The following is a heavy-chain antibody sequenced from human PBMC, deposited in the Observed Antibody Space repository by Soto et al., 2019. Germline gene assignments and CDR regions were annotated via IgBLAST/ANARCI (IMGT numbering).Heavy chain of an antibody. CDR2: IIPILGIA. Sequence: QVQLVQSGAEVKKPGSSVKVSCKASGGTFSSYTISWVRQAPGQGLEWMGRIIPILGIANYAQKFQGRVTITADKSTSTAYMELSSLRSEDTAVYYCARAVTLDGYGFDGYWGQGTLVTVSS. J-gene: IGHJ4*02. D-gene: IGHD5-18*01. CDR3: ARAVTLDGYGFDGY. V-gene: IGHV1-69*02. CDR1: GGTFSSYT.